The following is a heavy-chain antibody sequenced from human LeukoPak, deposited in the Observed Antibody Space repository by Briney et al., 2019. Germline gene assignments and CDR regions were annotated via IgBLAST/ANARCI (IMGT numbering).Heavy chain of an antibody. CDR3: ATDSSRNWFDP. V-gene: IGHV1-24*01. CDR1: GYTFTGYY. CDR2: FDPEDGET. J-gene: IGHJ5*02. Sequence: ASVKVSCKASGYTFTGYYMHWVRQAPGQGLEWMGGFDPEDGETIYAQKFQGRVTMTEDTSTDTAYMELSSLRSEDTAVYYCATDSSRNWFDPWGQGTLVTVSS. D-gene: IGHD6-13*01.